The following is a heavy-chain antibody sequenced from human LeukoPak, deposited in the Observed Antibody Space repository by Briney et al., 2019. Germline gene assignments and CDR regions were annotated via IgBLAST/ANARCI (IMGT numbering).Heavy chain of an antibody. Sequence: TCTVSGGSISTYCWSWIRQPPGKGLEWIGYIAYTPSTNYNPSLKSRFIMSVDTSENQFSLNLSSVTAADTAVYYCARLSGRYYYDNSGCYGYTGQRALWG. V-gene: IGHV4-59*08. CDR1: GGSISTYC. D-gene: IGHD3-22*01. J-gene: IGHJ1*01. CDR3: ARLSGRYYYDNSGCYGYTGQRAL. CDR2: IAYTPST.